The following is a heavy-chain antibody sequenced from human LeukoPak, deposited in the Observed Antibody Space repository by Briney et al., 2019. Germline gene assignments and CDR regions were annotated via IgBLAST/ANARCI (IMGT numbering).Heavy chain of an antibody. CDR2: GGSYGGDT. CDR1: TSR. CDR3: ARDLWNFYDDSGYYRDFDS. D-gene: IGHD3-22*01. Sequence: TSRISWARQAPGQGVEWMGWGGSYGGDTYYAQKFQSRVTVTTDTYTSTVYMELRSLRSDDSAVYYCARDLWNFYDDSGYYRDFDSWGQGTLVTVSS. V-gene: IGHV1-18*01. J-gene: IGHJ5*01.